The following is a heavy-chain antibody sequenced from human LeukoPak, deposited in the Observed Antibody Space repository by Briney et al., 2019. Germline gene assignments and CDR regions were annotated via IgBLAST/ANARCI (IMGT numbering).Heavy chain of an antibody. CDR2: ISGSGGST. CDR3: AKDTYYYDSSGPGFDY. D-gene: IGHD3-22*01. CDR1: GFTFSSYA. Sequence: GGSLRLSCAACGFTFSSYAMSGVRQAPGKGLEWVSAISGSGGSTYYADSVKGRFTISRDNSKNTLYLQMNSLRAEDTAVYYCAKDTYYYDSSGPGFDYWGQGTLVTVSS. V-gene: IGHV3-23*01. J-gene: IGHJ4*02.